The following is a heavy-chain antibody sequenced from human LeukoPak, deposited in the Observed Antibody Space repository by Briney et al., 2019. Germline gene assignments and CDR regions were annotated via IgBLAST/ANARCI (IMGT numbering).Heavy chain of an antibody. V-gene: IGHV1-2*02. CDR3: ARVPAPYSYDTNPYDS. CDR2: INPNSGGT. CDR1: GYTFTGYY. J-gene: IGHJ4*02. D-gene: IGHD3-22*01. Sequence: ASVKVSCKASGYTFTGYYMHWVRQAPGQGLEWIGWINPNSGGTNYAQKFQGRVTMTRATSISTAYMELSRLRSDDTAVYYCARVPAPYSYDTNPYDSWGQGTLVTVSS.